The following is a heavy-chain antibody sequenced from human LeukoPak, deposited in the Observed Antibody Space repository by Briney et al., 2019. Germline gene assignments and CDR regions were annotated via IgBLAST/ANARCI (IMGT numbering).Heavy chain of an antibody. D-gene: IGHD2-2*01. J-gene: IGHJ4*02. Sequence: GASVKVSCKASGYTFTSYGISWVRQAPGQGLGWMGWISAYNGNTNYAQKLRGRVTMTTDTSTSTAYMELRSLRSDDTAVYYCARDGRGYCSSTSCYGPFDYWGQGTLVTVSS. V-gene: IGHV1-18*04. CDR3: ARDGRGYCSSTSCYGPFDY. CDR1: GYTFTSYG. CDR2: ISAYNGNT.